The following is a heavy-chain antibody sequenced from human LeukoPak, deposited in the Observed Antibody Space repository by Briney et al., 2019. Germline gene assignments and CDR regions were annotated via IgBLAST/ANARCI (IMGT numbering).Heavy chain of an antibody. CDR2: ISYDGSNK. V-gene: IGHV3-30*04. D-gene: IGHD3-22*01. Sequence: PGRSLRLSCAASGFTFSSYAMHWVRQAPGKGLEWVAVISYDGSNKYYADSVKGRFTISRDNSKNTLYLQMNSLRPEDTAVYYCAKAAYDSSGSWYYFDYWGQGTLVTVSS. CDR3: AKAAYDSSGSWYYFDY. J-gene: IGHJ4*02. CDR1: GFTFSSYA.